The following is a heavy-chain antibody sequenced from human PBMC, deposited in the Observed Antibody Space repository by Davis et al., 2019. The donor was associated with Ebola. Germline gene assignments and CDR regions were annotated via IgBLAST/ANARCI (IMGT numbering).Heavy chain of an antibody. V-gene: IGHV5-51*01. CDR1: GYSFTSYW. J-gene: IGHJ3*02. Sequence: KVSCKGSGYSFTSYWIGWVRQMPGKGLEWMGIIYPGDSDTRYSPSFQGQVTISADKSISTAYLQWSGLKASDSAMYFCARAKYSTSWPDALDIWGQGTKVTVSS. CDR2: IYPGDSDT. D-gene: IGHD6-13*01. CDR3: ARAKYSTSWPDALDI.